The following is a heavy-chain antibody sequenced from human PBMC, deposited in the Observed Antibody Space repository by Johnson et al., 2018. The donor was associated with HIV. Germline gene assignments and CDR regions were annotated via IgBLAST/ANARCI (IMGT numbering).Heavy chain of an antibody. V-gene: IGHV3-11*04. D-gene: IGHD6-19*01. CDR2: ISSSGSTI. Sequence: QMLLVESGGGLVKPGGSLRLSCAASGFIFSDYYMSWIRQAPGKGLEWVSYISSSGSTIYYADSVTGRFTISRDNAKNSLYLQMNSLRPEDTAVYYCARDHGWSRGWLFDAFDIWGQGTMVTVSS. J-gene: IGHJ3*02. CDR1: GFIFSDYY. CDR3: ARDHGWSRGWLFDAFDI.